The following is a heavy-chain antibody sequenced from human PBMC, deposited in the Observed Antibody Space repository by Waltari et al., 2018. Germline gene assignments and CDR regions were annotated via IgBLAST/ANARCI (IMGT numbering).Heavy chain of an antibody. CDR3: VRDEGQSEVFDT. CDR1: GGRFNYYI. V-gene: IGHV1-69*08. D-gene: IGHD3-22*01. CDR2: AVPSLGKP. Sequence: QVQLVQSGAEMKKPGSSVRIACTGSGGRFNYYILSWVRQAPGQGLEWMGMAVPSLGKPKSAPKFQGKLTMTANKSTPTGYMELARLTAEDTAIYYCVRDEGQSEVFDTWGQGTLVTVSS. J-gene: IGHJ5*02.